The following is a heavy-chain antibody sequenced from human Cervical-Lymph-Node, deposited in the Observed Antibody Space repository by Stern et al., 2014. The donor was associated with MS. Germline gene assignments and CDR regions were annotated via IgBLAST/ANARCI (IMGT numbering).Heavy chain of an antibody. V-gene: IGHV1-69*01. J-gene: IGHJ6*02. CDR2: IIPIFGTP. CDR3: ATPSTVTVGGMDV. CDR1: GGTFSTQA. Sequence: QMQLVQSGAEVKKPGSSVKVSCKASGGTFSTQAINWVRQAPGQGLEWVGGIIPIFGTPNYAQKVQGRVTISADESTSTAYMDLSSIRSEDAAVYYCATPSTVTVGGMDVWDQGTTVTVSS. D-gene: IGHD4-17*01.